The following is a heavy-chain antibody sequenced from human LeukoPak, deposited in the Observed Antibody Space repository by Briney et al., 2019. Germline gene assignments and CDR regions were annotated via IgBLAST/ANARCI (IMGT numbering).Heavy chain of an antibody. CDR2: ISAYNGNT. V-gene: IGHV1-18*01. Sequence: ASVKGSCKASGYTFTSYGISWVRQAPGQGLEWMGWISAYNGNTNYAQKLQGRVTMTTDTSTSTAYMELRSLRSDDTAVYYCASGLLWFGELWGYFDYWGQGTLVTVSS. CDR3: ASGLLWFGELWGYFDY. D-gene: IGHD3-10*01. CDR1: GYTFTSYG. J-gene: IGHJ4*02.